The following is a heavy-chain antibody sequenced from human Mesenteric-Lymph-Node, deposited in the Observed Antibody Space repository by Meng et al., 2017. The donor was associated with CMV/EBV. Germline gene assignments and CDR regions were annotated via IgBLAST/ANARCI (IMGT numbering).Heavy chain of an antibody. V-gene: IGHV5-51*01. CDR3: ARLALGYTYYFDY. D-gene: IGHD5-24*01. CDR1: GYSFTDYW. Sequence: GESLKISCKGSGYSFTDYWIGWVRQMPGKGLEWMGIIYPADSDTKYSPSFQGQVSISADKSINTAYLQWSSLKASDTAMYYCARLALGYTYYFDYWGQGTLVTVSS. CDR2: IYPADSDT. J-gene: IGHJ4*02.